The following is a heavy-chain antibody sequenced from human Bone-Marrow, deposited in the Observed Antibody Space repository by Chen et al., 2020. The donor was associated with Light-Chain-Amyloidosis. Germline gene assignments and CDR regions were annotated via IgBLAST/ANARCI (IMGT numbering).Heavy chain of an antibody. CDR3: ARDLTTVTV. CDR2: ISGDGSSR. D-gene: IGHD4-17*01. J-gene: IGHJ6*02. Sequence: EVQLVESGGGLVQPGGSLRLSCAAYGFSIDTYWLHWVRQAPGKGLVWVSRISGDGSSRSYADSVKGRFTISRDNVKNILYLEMNSLRVEDTATYYCARDLTTVTVWGQGTTVTVSS. CDR1: GFSIDTYW. V-gene: IGHV3-74*01.